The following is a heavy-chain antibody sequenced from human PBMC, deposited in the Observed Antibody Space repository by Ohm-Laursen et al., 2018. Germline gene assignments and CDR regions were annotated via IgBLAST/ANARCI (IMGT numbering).Heavy chain of an antibody. V-gene: IGHV3-7*01. CDR2: IKQDGSEK. J-gene: IGHJ4*02. CDR1: GFTFSSYW. D-gene: IGHD1-26*01. CDR3: ASPGSSDEFDY. Sequence: SLRLSCAASGFTFSSYWMSWVRQAPGKGLEWVANIKQDGSEKYYVDSVTGRFTISRDNAKNSLYLQMNSLRAEDTAVYYCASPGSSDEFDYWGQGTLVTVSS.